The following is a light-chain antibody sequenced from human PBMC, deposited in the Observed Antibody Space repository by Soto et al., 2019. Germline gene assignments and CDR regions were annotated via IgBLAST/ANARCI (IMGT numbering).Light chain of an antibody. CDR2: RKD. V-gene: IGLV1-47*01. CDR1: SSNIGSNY. J-gene: IGLJ3*02. Sequence: QSVLTQPPSASGTPGQTVTISCSGSSSNIGSNYVYWYQQLPGTAPKLLIYRKDQRPSGVPDGFSGSKSGTSASLAISGLRSADEAAYYCAAWDDSLSGVVFGGGTKLTVL. CDR3: AAWDDSLSGVV.